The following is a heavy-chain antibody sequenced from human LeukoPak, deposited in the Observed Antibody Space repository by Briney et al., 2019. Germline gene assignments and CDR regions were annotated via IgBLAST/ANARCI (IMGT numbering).Heavy chain of an antibody. Sequence: PSETLSLTCTISGGSISSYYWSWIRQPPGKGLEWIGYIYYTGSTNHNPSLKSRVTISVDTSKNQFSLSVRSVTAADSAVYYCARDRDLENFDYWGQGTLVTVSS. J-gene: IGHJ4*02. CDR1: GGSISSYY. D-gene: IGHD1-1*01. CDR2: IYYTGST. CDR3: ARDRDLENFDY. V-gene: IGHV4-59*12.